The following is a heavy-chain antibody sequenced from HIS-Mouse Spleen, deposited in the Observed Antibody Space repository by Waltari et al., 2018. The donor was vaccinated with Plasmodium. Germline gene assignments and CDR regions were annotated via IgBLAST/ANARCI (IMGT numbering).Heavy chain of an antibody. CDR1: GFSLSTSGVG. V-gene: IGHV2-5*02. CDR2: IYWDDDK. Sequence: ITLKESGPTLVKPTQTLTLTCTFSGFSLSTSGVGVGWIRQPPGKALEWLALIYWDDDKRYSPSLKSRLTITKDTSKNQVVLTMTNRDPVDTATYYCAHRPDCSSTSCYGGFDYWGQGTLVTVSS. CDR3: AHRPDCSSTSCYGGFDY. J-gene: IGHJ4*02. D-gene: IGHD2-2*01.